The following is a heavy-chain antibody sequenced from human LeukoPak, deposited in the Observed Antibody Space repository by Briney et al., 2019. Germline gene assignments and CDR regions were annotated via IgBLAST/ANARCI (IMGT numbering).Heavy chain of an antibody. Sequence: SETLSLTCTVSGDSISSYWSWIRQPPRNGLEWIGCILSSGTTNYNPSLKRRVTMSVDTSKNQFSLKLSSVTAADTAVYYCARGRGSGLYFGYWDQGTLVTVSS. CDR1: GDSISSY. D-gene: IGHD2-15*01. J-gene: IGHJ4*02. V-gene: IGHV4-59*12. CDR2: ILSSGTT. CDR3: ARGRGSGLYFGY.